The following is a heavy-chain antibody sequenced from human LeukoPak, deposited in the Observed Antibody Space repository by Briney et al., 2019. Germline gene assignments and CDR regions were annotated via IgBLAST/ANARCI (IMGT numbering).Heavy chain of an antibody. CDR1: GYTFTSYD. V-gene: IGHV1-8*01. D-gene: IGHD3-3*01. Sequence: ASVKVSSKASGYTFTSYDINWVRQATGHGLEWMGWMNPNSGNTGYAQKFQGRVTMTRNTSISTAYMELSSLRSEDTAVYYCARGSGYYYGMDVWGQGTTVTVSS. CDR2: MNPNSGNT. J-gene: IGHJ6*02. CDR3: ARGSGYYYGMDV.